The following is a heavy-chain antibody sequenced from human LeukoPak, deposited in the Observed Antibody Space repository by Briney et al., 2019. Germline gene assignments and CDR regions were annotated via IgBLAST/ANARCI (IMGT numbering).Heavy chain of an antibody. D-gene: IGHD3-16*01. CDR3: ARDISWGIHPSAFDI. CDR1: GGSISSSSYY. CDR2: IYYSGST. Sequence: SETLSLTCTVSGGSISSSSYYWGWIRQPPGKGLEWIGYIYYSGSTNYNPSLKSRVTISVDTSKNQFSLKLSSVTAADTAVYYCARDISWGIHPSAFDIWGQGTMVTVSS. J-gene: IGHJ3*02. V-gene: IGHV4-61*01.